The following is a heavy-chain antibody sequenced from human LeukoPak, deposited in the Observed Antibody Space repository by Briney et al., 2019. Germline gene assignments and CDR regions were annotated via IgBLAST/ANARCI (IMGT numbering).Heavy chain of an antibody. V-gene: IGHV3-30*18. CDR2: ISYDGSNK. J-gene: IGHJ3*02. CDR1: GFTFSSYG. CDR3: AKALLWFGELWDAFDI. Sequence: GGSLRLSCAASGFTFSSYGMHWVRQAPGKGLEWVAVISYDGSNKYYADSVKGRFTISRDNSKNTLYLQMNSLRAEDTAVYYCAKALLWFGELWDAFDIWGQGTMVTVSS. D-gene: IGHD3-10*01.